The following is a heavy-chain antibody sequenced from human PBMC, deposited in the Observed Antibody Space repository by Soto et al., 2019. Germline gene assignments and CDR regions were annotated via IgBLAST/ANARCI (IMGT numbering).Heavy chain of an antibody. V-gene: IGHV3-23*01. CDR2: ISGSGGSI. CDR3: AKDLHCYDSSGYPPDAFDI. D-gene: IGHD3-22*01. J-gene: IGHJ3*02. Sequence: PGGSLRLSCAASGFTFSLYAMSWVRQAQGKGLEWVSAISGSGGSIYYADSVRGRFTICRDNSKNTLYLQMNSLRAEDTAVYYCAKDLHCYDSSGYPPDAFDIWGQGTMVTVSS. CDR1: GFTFSLYA.